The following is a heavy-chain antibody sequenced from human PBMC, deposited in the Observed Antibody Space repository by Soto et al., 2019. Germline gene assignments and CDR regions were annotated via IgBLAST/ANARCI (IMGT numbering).Heavy chain of an antibody. CDR1: GFTFRSYG. V-gene: IGHV3-23*01. CDR2: ISGSGDSP. J-gene: IGHJ4*02. CDR3: ARRSGYSSSWYGTFDY. D-gene: IGHD6-19*01. Sequence: PSETLSLTCNVSGFTFRSYGMSWVRQAPGKGLEWVSVISGSGDSPFYADSVKGRFTISRDTSKNTLYLQMNSLRAEDTAVYYCARRSGYSSSWYGTFDYWGQGTLVTVSS.